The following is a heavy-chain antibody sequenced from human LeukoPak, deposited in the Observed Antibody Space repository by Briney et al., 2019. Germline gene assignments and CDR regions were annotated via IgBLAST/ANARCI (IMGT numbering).Heavy chain of an antibody. J-gene: IGHJ6*03. V-gene: IGHV4-4*09. CDR3: ARHGPSHYYDYHINV. Sequence: SETLSLTCTDSGGSISYYYWRRIRQPPGKGLEWIGYFYTGGSTKYNPSLNSRVTISVDTSKNQFSLKLTSVTAADTAVYYCARHGPSHYYDYHINVWGKGTTVTVSS. CDR2: FYTGGST. CDR1: GGSISYYY.